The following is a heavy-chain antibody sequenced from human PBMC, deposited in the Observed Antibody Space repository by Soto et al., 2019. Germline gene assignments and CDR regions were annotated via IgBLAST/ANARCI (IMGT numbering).Heavy chain of an antibody. Sequence: GGSLRLSCAASGFTFSNFAMSWVRQAPGGGLQWVSSISGSGATTYYGDSVKGRFTISRDNSKNTLSLQMNSLRAEDSAVYYCASGMTTVTPERFDPWGQGTMVTVSS. CDR3: ASGMTTVTPERFDP. CDR1: GFTFSNFA. J-gene: IGHJ5*02. D-gene: IGHD4-4*01. V-gene: IGHV3-23*01. CDR2: ISGSGATT.